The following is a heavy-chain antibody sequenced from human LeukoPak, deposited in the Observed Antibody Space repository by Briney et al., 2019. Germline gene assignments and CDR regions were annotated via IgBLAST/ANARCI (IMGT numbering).Heavy chain of an antibody. Sequence: GGSLRLSCAASGFTFSSYAMSWVRQAPGKGLEWVSGISGSGAYTYYADSVKGRFTISRDSSKNTLYLQMNSLRADDTAVYYCARDRLHYYGSGSYSYWGQGTLVTVSS. D-gene: IGHD3-10*01. CDR1: GFTFSSYA. V-gene: IGHV3-23*01. CDR2: ISGSGAYT. CDR3: ARDRLHYYGSGSYSY. J-gene: IGHJ4*02.